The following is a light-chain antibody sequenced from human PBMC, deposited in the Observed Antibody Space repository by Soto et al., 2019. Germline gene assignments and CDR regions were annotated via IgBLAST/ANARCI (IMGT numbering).Light chain of an antibody. CDR3: QQYGSSMYT. CDR2: GAS. V-gene: IGKV3-20*01. CDR1: QSVSSSY. J-gene: IGKJ2*01. Sequence: EIVLTQSPGTLSLSPGERATLSCRASQSVSSSYLAWYQQKPGQAPRLLIYGASSRATGIPDRFSGSGSGTDCTLTISRLEPEDFAVYYCQQYGSSMYTFGQGTKREIK.